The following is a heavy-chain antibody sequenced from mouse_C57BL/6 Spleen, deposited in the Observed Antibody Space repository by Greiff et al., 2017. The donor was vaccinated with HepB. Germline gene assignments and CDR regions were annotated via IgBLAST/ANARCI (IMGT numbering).Heavy chain of an antibody. D-gene: IGHD1-1*01. CDR3: AATVVAYYYAMDY. Sequence: DVHLVESGGGLVKPGGSLKLSCAASGFTFSDYGMHWVRQAPEKGLEWVAYISSGSSTIYYADTVKGRFTISRDNAKNTLFLQMTSLRSEDTAMYYCAATVVAYYYAMDYWGQGTSVTVSS. J-gene: IGHJ4*01. CDR1: GFTFSDYG. V-gene: IGHV5-17*01. CDR2: ISSGSSTI.